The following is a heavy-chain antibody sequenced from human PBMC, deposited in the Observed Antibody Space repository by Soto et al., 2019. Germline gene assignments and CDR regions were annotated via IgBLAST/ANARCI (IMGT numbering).Heavy chain of an antibody. CDR3: AREDVHCSGGSCYFSGTPTPYFDY. CDR2: IYYSGST. CDR1: GGSISSGGYY. V-gene: IGHV4-31*03. J-gene: IGHJ4*02. Sequence: SETLSLTCTVSGGSISSGGYYWSWIRQHPGKGLEWIGYIYYSGSTYYNPSLKSRVTISVDTSKNQFSLKLSSVTAADTAVYYCAREDVHCSGGSCYFSGTPTPYFDYWGQGTLVTVSS. D-gene: IGHD2-15*01.